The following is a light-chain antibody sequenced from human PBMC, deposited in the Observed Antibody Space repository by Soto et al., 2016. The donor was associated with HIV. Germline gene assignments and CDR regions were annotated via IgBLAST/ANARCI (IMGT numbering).Light chain of an antibody. CDR1: NIGSRS. CDR3: QVWDVSSDHVV. V-gene: IGLV3-21*03. Sequence: SYVLTQPPSVSVAPGKTARITCGGNNIGSRSVHWYQQKPGLAPVLVVYNDRDRPSGIPERFSGSNSGNTATLTISKVEAGDEADYYCQVWDVSSDHVVFGGGTKLTVL. CDR2: NDR. J-gene: IGLJ2*01.